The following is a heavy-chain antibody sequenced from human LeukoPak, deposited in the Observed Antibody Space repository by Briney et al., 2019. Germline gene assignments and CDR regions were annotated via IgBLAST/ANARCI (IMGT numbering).Heavy chain of an antibody. V-gene: IGHV3-30*04. Sequence: PGRSLRLSCAASGFTFSSYAMHWVRQAPGKGLEWVAVISYDGRNKYYADSVKGRFTLSRDNSKNTLYLQMNSLRAEDTAVYYCARDLQAAAGTSGFDYWGQGTLVTVSS. J-gene: IGHJ4*02. D-gene: IGHD6-13*01. CDR3: ARDLQAAAGTSGFDY. CDR1: GFTFSSYA. CDR2: ISYDGRNK.